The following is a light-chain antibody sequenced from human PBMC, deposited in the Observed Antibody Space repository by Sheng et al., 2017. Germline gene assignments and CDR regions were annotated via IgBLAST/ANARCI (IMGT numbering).Light chain of an antibody. CDR1: TFGRKI. Sequence: SFELTQPLSVSVARGQTASISCETNTFGRKIVHWYQQKPGQAPVLVMFSDNVRPSGIPERFSGSKSGSAATLTITGAQDGDEADYYCHVWDSDTVIFGGGTKLTVL. CDR3: HVWDSDTVI. J-gene: IGLJ2*01. V-gene: IGLV3-9*01. CDR2: SDN.